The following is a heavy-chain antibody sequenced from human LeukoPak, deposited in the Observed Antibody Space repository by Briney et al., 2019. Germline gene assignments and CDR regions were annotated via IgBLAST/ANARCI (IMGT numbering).Heavy chain of an antibody. CDR2: IRYDGSNK. CDR1: GFTFSSYG. CDR3: AKDPETYYDFWSGYSDSWFDP. Sequence: GGSLRLSCAASGFTFSSYGMHWVRQAPGKGLEWVAFIRYDGSNKYYADSVKGRFTISRDNSKNTLYLQMNSLRAEDTAVYYCAKDPETYYDFWSGYSDSWFDPWGQGTLVTVFS. D-gene: IGHD3-3*01. J-gene: IGHJ5*02. V-gene: IGHV3-30*02.